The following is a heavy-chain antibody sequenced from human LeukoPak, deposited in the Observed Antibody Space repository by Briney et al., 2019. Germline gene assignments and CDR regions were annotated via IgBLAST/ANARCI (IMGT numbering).Heavy chain of an antibody. Sequence: SETLSLTCTVSGGSISSHYWSWIRQPAGKGLEWIGRVYTSGSTNYNPSLKSRVTMSVDTSKNQFSLKLSSVTAADTAVYYCARVWREGSISHWGQGTLVTVSS. CDR2: VYTSGST. J-gene: IGHJ4*02. CDR1: GGSISSHY. D-gene: IGHD3-3*02. CDR3: ARVWREGSISH. V-gene: IGHV4-4*07.